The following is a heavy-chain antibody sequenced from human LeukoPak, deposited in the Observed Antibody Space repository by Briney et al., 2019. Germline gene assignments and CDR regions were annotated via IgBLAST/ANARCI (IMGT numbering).Heavy chain of an antibody. CDR2: IYYSGST. CDR1: GGSVSSGAYY. J-gene: IGHJ4*02. Sequence: PSETLSLTCTVSGGSVSSGAYYWSWIRQHPGTGLEWIGYIYYSGSTYYNPSLKSRVTISVDTSKNQFSLKLSSVTAADTAVYYCARIRGYSYGFEDYWGQGTLVTVSS. CDR3: ARIRGYSYGFEDY. V-gene: IGHV4-31*03. D-gene: IGHD5-18*01.